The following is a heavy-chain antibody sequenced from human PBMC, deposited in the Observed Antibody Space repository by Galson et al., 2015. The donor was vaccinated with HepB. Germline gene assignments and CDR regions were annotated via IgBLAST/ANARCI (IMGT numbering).Heavy chain of an antibody. V-gene: IGHV3-30*18. Sequence: SLRLSCAASGFTFSSYGMHWVRQAPGKGLEWVAVISYDGSNKYYADSVKGRFTISRDNSKNTLYLQMNSLRAEDTAVYYCAKDLAQSYNAFDIWGQGTMVTVSS. CDR2: ISYDGSNK. D-gene: IGHD1-14*01. J-gene: IGHJ3*02. CDR1: GFTFSSYG. CDR3: AKDLAQSYNAFDI.